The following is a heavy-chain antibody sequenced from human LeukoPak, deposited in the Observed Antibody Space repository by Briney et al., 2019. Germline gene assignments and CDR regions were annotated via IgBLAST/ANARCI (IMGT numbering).Heavy chain of an antibody. CDR3: ARDGRYGDYDSSGYYSPNAFDI. V-gene: IGHV1-69*13. D-gene: IGHD3-22*01. Sequence: ASVKVSCKASGYTFTSYGISWVRQAPGQGLEWMGGIIPIFGTANYAQKFQGRVTITADESTSTAYMELSSLRSEDTAVYYCARDGRYGDYDSSGYYSPNAFDIWGQGTMVTVSS. CDR1: GYTFTSYG. J-gene: IGHJ3*02. CDR2: IIPIFGTA.